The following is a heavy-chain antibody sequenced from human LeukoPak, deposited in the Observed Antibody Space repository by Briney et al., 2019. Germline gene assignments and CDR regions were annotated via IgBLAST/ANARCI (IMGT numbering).Heavy chain of an antibody. CDR1: GYTFSRYA. V-gene: IGHV3-23*01. Sequence: GGSLRLSCAASGYTFSRYAMSWVRQAPGKGMEGGSDISGSGGSPYYPHSLTGLFTISRDNSKNTLYLQMNSLSAEDTAVYYCAKDLRLGYSGYYPLYYYRMDVWGQGTTVTVSS. CDR2: ISGSGGSP. J-gene: IGHJ6*02. CDR3: AKDLRLGYSGYYPLYYYRMDV. D-gene: IGHD5-12*01.